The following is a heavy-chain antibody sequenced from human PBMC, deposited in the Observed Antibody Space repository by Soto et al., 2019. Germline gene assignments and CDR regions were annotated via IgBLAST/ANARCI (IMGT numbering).Heavy chain of an antibody. D-gene: IGHD3-10*01. J-gene: IGHJ5*02. V-gene: IGHV3-30*18. CDR3: AKGVWFGELHNWFAP. CDR2: ISYDGSNK. Sequence: QVQLVESGGGVVQPGRSLRLSCAASGFTFSSYGMHWVRQAPGKGLEWVAVISYDGSNKYYADSVKGRFTISRDNSKNTLYLQMNSLRAEDTAVYYCAKGVWFGELHNWFAPWGQGTLVTFSS. CDR1: GFTFSSYG.